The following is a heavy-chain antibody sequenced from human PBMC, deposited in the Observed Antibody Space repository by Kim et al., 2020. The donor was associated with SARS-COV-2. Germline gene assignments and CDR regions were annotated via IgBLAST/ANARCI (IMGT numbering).Heavy chain of an antibody. Sequence: VKGRFTISRDNSKNTLYLQMNRLRAEDTAVYYCARHYYDSSGYYYWYFDLWGRGTLVTVSS. J-gene: IGHJ2*01. D-gene: IGHD3-22*01. CDR3: ARHYYDSSGYYYWYFDL. V-gene: IGHV3-53*01.